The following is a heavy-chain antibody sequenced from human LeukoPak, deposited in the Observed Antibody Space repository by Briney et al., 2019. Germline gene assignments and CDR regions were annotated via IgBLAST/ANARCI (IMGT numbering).Heavy chain of an antibody. D-gene: IGHD3-10*01. Sequence: GGSLRLSCAASGFTFSDYYMSWIRQAPGKGLEWVSYISSSGTTIYYADSAKGRFTISRDNAKNSLFLQMNSLRAEDTAVYYCARVKLWLPDYWGQGTLVTVSS. J-gene: IGHJ4*02. CDR1: GFTFSDYY. CDR3: ARVKLWLPDY. CDR2: ISSSGTTI. V-gene: IGHV3-11*01.